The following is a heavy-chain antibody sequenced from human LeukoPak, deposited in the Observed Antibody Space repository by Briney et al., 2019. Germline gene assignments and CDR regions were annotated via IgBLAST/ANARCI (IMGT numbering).Heavy chain of an antibody. J-gene: IGHJ4*02. CDR3: ARDGRSGNFDK. CDR2: IRSDGSIT. D-gene: IGHD1-26*01. Sequence: PGGSLRLSCXASGFTFXXXXXXXVRQAPGRGXAWVSVIRSDGSITXXXXSXKGRFXXPXXXAKNTLHLQMNSLRAEDTAVYYCARDGRSGNFDKWGQGTLVSVSS. V-gene: IGHV3-74*01. CDR1: GFTFXXXX.